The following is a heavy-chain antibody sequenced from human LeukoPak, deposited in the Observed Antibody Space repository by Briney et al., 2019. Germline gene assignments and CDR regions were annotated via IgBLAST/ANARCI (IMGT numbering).Heavy chain of an antibody. D-gene: IGHD3-22*01. J-gene: IGHJ4*02. Sequence: PSETLSLTCAVYGGSFSGYYWSWIRQSPGKGLEWIGEINHSGSTNYNPSLKSRVTISVDTSKNQFSLKLSSVTAADTAVYYCARHITYYYDSSGYYVLDYWGQGILVTVSS. CDR2: INHSGST. CDR3: ARHITYYYDSSGYYVLDY. V-gene: IGHV4-34*01. CDR1: GGSFSGYY.